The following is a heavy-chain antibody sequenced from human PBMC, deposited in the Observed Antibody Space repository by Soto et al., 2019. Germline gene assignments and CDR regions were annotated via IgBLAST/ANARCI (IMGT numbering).Heavy chain of an antibody. D-gene: IGHD3-22*01. CDR1: GYTFTSYG. CDR3: ARHGGYYYVPKQNAFNI. Sequence: QVQLVQSGAEVKKPGASVKVSCKASGYTFTSYGITWVRQAPGQGLEWMGRISAYIGNTNYAQKLQGRVIMNADTSTSTAYLKLRSLRSDDTAVYYCARHGGYYYVPKQNAFNIWGQGTRVTVSS. V-gene: IGHV1-18*01. J-gene: IGHJ3*02. CDR2: ISAYIGNT.